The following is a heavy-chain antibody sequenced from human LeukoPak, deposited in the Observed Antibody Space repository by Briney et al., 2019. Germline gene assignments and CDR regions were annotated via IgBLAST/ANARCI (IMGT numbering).Heavy chain of an antibody. J-gene: IGHJ4*02. Sequence: GGSLRLSCTASGLTFSTSGFNWVRQAPGEGLEWVASIGPTGSDRYHADSIKGRFTISRDNAKNSLYLQMNSLRAEDTAVYYCARRGITPDYWGQGTLVTVSS. CDR1: GLTFSTSG. V-gene: IGHV3-21*01. CDR3: ARRGITPDY. D-gene: IGHD3-10*01. CDR2: IGPTGSDR.